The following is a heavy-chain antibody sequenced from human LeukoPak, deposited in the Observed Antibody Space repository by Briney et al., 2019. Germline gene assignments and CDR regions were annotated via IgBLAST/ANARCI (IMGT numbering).Heavy chain of an antibody. D-gene: IGHD1-7*01. CDR1: GFTFSSYW. Sequence: PGGSLRLSCAASGFTFSSYWMTWVRQAPGKGLEWVANINRDASEKYYVDSVKGRFTISRDNAKNSLYLQMNSLRAEDTAVYYCARDSGNYLDAFDIWGQGTMVTVSS. CDR2: INRDASEK. CDR3: ARDSGNYLDAFDI. J-gene: IGHJ3*02. V-gene: IGHV3-7*01.